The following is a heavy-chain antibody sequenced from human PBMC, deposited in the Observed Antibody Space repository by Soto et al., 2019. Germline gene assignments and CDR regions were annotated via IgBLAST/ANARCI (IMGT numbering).Heavy chain of an antibody. D-gene: IGHD1-7*01. V-gene: IGHV1-24*01. CDR1: GYTLTELS. J-gene: IGHJ6*02. CDR2: FDPEDGET. Sequence: ASVKVSCKVSGYTLTELSMHWVRQAPGKGLEWMGGFDPEDGETIYAQKFQGRVTMTEDTSTDTAYMELSSLRSEDTAVYYCATVGRWNWYYYYYYGMDVWGQGTTVTVSS. CDR3: ATVGRWNWYYYYYYGMDV.